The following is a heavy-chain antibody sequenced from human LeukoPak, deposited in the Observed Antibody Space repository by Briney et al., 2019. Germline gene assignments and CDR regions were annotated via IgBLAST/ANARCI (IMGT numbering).Heavy chain of an antibody. CDR1: GFTFSSYA. D-gene: IGHD1-26*01. V-gene: IGHV3-23*01. J-gene: IGHJ4*02. Sequence: PGGSMRLSCAASGFTFSSYAMSWVRQAPGKGLEWVSAISGSGGSTYYADSVKGRFTISRDNSKNTLYLQMNSLRAEDTAVYYCAKTDSGSYGPFGYWGQGTLVTVSS. CDR2: ISGSGGST. CDR3: AKTDSGSYGPFGY.